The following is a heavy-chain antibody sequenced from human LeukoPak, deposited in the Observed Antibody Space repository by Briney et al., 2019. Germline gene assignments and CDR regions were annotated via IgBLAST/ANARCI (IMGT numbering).Heavy chain of an antibody. CDR2: INHSGST. CDR3: ARLRWLYTFDY. D-gene: IGHD5-12*01. V-gene: IGHV4-34*01. Sequence: PSETLSLTCAVYGGSFSGYYWSWIRQPPGKGLEWIGEINHSGSTNYNPSLKSRVTISVDTSKNQFSLKLSSVTAADTAVYYCARLRWLYTFDYWGQGTLVTVSS. CDR1: GGSFSGYY. J-gene: IGHJ4*02.